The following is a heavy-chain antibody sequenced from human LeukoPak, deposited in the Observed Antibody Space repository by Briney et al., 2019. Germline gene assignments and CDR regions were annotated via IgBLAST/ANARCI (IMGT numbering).Heavy chain of an antibody. CDR3: ARERVVSNFNWFDP. Sequence: SETLSLTCAVHGASFSGYSWSWVRQPPGKGLEWIGEVNRVGNTIYNPSLKSRVTISIDTSTTQFSLTLTSVTVADTAIYFCARERVVSNFNWFDPWGQGTLFTVSS. D-gene: IGHD1-1*01. CDR2: VNRVGNT. V-gene: IGHV4-34*01. CDR1: GASFSGYS. J-gene: IGHJ5*02.